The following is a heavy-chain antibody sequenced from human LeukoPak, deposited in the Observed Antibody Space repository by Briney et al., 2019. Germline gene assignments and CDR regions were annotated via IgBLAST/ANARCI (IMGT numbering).Heavy chain of an antibody. CDR2: ISSNNNI. CDR3: GREDCNNVRCYGASDA. V-gene: IGHV3-69-1*01. D-gene: IGHD2-2*01. Sequence: GGSMRLSCVGSGFTFSSYAMNWVRQAPGKGLEGVSSISSNNNIYYADSVKGRFTISRDNAKNSLSLQMNSLRGEDTAVYYCGREDCNNVRCYGASDAWGQGTLVTVSS. J-gene: IGHJ5*02. CDR1: GFTFSSYA.